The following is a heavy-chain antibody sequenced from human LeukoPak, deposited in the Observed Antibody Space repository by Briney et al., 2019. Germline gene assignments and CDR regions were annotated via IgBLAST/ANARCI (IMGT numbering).Heavy chain of an antibody. J-gene: IGHJ4*02. CDR1: GFTFSNAW. D-gene: IGHD3-10*01. CDR3: TTALWFGELGSRYYFDY. CDR2: IKSKTDGGTT. V-gene: IGHV3-15*01. Sequence: GGSLRLSCAASGFTFSNAWMSWVRQAPGKGLEWVGRIKSKTDGGTTDYAAPVKGRFTISRDDSKNTLYLQMNSLKTEDTAVYYCTTALWFGELGSRYYFDYWGQGTLVTVSS.